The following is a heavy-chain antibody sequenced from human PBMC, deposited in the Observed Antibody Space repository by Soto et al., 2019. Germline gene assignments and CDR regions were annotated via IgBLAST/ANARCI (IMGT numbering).Heavy chain of an antibody. D-gene: IGHD6-19*01. V-gene: IGHV1-46*03. CDR1: GYTFTSYY. J-gene: IGHJ1*01. CDR2: INPSGGST. Sequence: ASVKVSCKASGYTFTSYYMHWVRQAPGQGLEWMGIINPSGGSTSYAQKFQGRVTMTRDTSTSTVYMELSSLRSEDTAVYYCAREDSSGRSEGYFQHWGQGTLVTVSS. CDR3: AREDSSGRSEGYFQH.